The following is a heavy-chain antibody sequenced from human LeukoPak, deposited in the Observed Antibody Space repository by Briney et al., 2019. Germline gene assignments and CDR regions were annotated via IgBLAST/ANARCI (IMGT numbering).Heavy chain of an antibody. CDR3: AKTAAVESDY. V-gene: IGHV3-21*01. D-gene: IGHD6-19*01. J-gene: IGHJ4*02. CDR2: ISGSSSYI. Sequence: GGSLRLSCAASGFTFSSYSMNWVRQAPGKGLEWVSSISGSSSYIYYADSVKGRFTISRDNAKNSLYLQMNSLRAEDTAVYYCAKTAAVESDYWGQGTLVTVSS. CDR1: GFTFSSYS.